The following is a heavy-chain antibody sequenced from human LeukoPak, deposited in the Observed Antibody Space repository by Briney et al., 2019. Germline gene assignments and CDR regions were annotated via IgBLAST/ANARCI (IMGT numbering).Heavy chain of an antibody. J-gene: IGHJ5*02. CDR2: IYISGST. Sequence: PSQTLSLTCTVSGGSISSASYYWSWIRQPAGKGLEWIGRIYISGSTNYKSSLKSRVTISVDTSKNQFSLKLSSVTAADTAVYYCARCYYGSGSYINWFDPWGQGTLVTVSS. CDR3: ARCYYGSGSYINWFDP. V-gene: IGHV4-61*02. D-gene: IGHD3-10*01. CDR1: GGSISSASYY.